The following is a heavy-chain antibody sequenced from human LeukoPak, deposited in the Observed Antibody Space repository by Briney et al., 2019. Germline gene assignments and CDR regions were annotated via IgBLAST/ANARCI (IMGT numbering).Heavy chain of an antibody. D-gene: IGHD6-19*01. J-gene: IGHJ4*02. CDR2: ISSSGSTI. Sequence: GGSLRLSCAASGFTFSDYYMSWIRQAPGKGLEWVPYISSSGSTIYYADSVKGRFTISRDNAKNSLYLQMNSLRAEDTAVYYCARDQGFMQWPVQDRGPFDYWGQGTLVTVSS. V-gene: IGHV3-11*01. CDR1: GFTFSDYY. CDR3: ARDQGFMQWPVQDRGPFDY.